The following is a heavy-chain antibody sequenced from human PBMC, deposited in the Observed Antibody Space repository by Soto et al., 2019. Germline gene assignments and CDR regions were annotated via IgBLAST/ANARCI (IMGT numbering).Heavy chain of an antibody. Sequence: QLQLQESGPGLVKPSETLSLTCTVSGGSISSSSYYWGWIRQPPGKGLEWIGSIYYSGSTYYNPSLKSRVTISVETSKNQFSLKLSSVTAADTAVYYCADGYYDILTGIPAYYFDYWGQGTLVTVSS. D-gene: IGHD3-9*01. CDR1: GGSISSSSYY. CDR3: ADGYYDILTGIPAYYFDY. J-gene: IGHJ4*02. CDR2: IYYSGST. V-gene: IGHV4-39*01.